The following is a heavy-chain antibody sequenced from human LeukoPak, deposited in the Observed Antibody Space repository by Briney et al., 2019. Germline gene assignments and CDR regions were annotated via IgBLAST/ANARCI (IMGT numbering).Heavy chain of an antibody. J-gene: IGHJ3*02. CDR2: ISWDGGDT. CDR1: GFTFYKYA. Sequence: PGGSLRLSCTASGFTFYKYAMHWVRQAPGKGLEWVSLISWDGGDTYYADSVKGRFTISRDNAKNSLYLQMNSLRAEDTAVYYCARDYHYNSSEYAFDIWGQGTMVTVSS. CDR3: ARDYHYNSSEYAFDI. V-gene: IGHV3-43D*03. D-gene: IGHD3-22*01.